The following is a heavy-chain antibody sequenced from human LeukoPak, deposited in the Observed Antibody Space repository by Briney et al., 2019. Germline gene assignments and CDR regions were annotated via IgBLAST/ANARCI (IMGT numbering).Heavy chain of an antibody. CDR2: IIPIFGTA. V-gene: IGHV1-69*13. CDR1: GGTFSSYT. CDR3: ARDRYYYDSLLPDGMDV. D-gene: IGHD3-22*01. J-gene: IGHJ6*02. Sequence: SVKVSCKASGGTFSSYTISWVRQAPGQGLEWMGGIIPIFGTANYAQKFQGRVTITADESTSTAYMELSSLRSEDTAVYYCARDRYYYDSLLPDGMDVWGQGTTVTVSS.